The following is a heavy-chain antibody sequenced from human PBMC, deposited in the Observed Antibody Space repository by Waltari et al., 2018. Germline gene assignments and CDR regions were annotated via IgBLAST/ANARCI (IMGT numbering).Heavy chain of an antibody. V-gene: IGHV3-23*01. D-gene: IGHD3-22*01. CDR1: GFTFASFG. CDR2: VRGCGQTT. CDR3: VREGYSYDTGYYSGGYFDY. J-gene: IGHJ4*02. Sequence: EVQLLDSGGALVQPGGPLRLSCAASGFTFASFGMRWIRRAPGKGLEWVSGVRGCGQTTYYADSVKGRFTISRDNAKNIVYLQMSSLRAEDTAVYFCVREGYSYDTGYYSGGYFDYWGQGTLVTVSS.